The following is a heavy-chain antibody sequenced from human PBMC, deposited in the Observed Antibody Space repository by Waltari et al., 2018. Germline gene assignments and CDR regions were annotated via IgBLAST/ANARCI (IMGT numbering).Heavy chain of an antibody. J-gene: IGHJ4*02. CDR2: LSYDGGNK. CDR1: GFTFSHYC. D-gene: IGHD6-19*01. V-gene: IGHV3-30*18. CDR3: AKDGSGWYSAGLDY. Sequence: QVQLVESGGGVVQPGRSLRLSCAASGFTFSHYCMHWVRQAPGKGLEWVAVLSYDGGNKFYADSVKGRFTISRDNSNNTLYLQMSSLRTEDTGVYYCAKDGSGWYSAGLDYWGQGTLVTVSS.